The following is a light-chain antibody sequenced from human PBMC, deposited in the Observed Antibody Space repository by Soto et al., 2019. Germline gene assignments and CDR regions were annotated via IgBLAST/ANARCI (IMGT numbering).Light chain of an antibody. Sequence: DIPMTQSPSTLSASVGDRVTITCRASQSISSWLAWYQQKPGKAPKLLIYKASTLQSGVPSRFSGSGSGTAFTLAISSLQPDDSATYYCQQYNDNWTFGQGTKVEIK. V-gene: IGKV1-5*03. CDR3: QQYNDNWT. J-gene: IGKJ1*01. CDR2: KAS. CDR1: QSISSW.